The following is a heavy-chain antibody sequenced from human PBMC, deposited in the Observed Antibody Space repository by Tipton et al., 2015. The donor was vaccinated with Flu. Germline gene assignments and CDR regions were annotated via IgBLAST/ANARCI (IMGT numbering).Heavy chain of an antibody. Sequence: TLSLTCTVSGGSISSYYWSWIRQPPGKGLEWIGRIYTSGSTNYNPSLKSRVTMSVDTSKNQFSLKLSSVTAADTAVYYCARDMDSGWYYFDYWGQGTLVTVSS. CDR1: GGSISSYY. V-gene: IGHV4-4*07. CDR3: ARDMDSGWYYFDY. J-gene: IGHJ4*02. CDR2: IYTSGST. D-gene: IGHD6-19*01.